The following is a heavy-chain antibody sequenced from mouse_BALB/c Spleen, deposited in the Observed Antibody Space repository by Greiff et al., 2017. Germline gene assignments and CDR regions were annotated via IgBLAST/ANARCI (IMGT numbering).Heavy chain of an antibody. J-gene: IGHJ4*01. V-gene: IGHV5-9-4*01. CDR3: ARDCYD. Sequence: EVQGVESGGGLVKPGGSLKLSCAASGFTFSSYAMSWVRQSPEKRLEWVAEISSGGSYTYYPDTVTGRFTISRDNAKNTLYLEMSSLRSEDTAMYYCARDCYDWGQGTSVTVSS. D-gene: IGHD1-1*01. CDR1: GFTFSSYA. CDR2: ISSGGSYT.